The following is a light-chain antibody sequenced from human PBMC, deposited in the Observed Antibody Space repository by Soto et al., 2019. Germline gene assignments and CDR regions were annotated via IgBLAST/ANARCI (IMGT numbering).Light chain of an antibody. CDR1: QSVSSN. CDR3: QQHNDWPLT. V-gene: IGKV3D-15*01. Sequence: EIVMTQSPATLSVSPGERATLSCRASQSVSSNLAWYQQKPGQAPRLLIYAISTRATGIPARFSGSGSGTEFTLTISSLQSGDFAVYYCQQHNDWPLTFGHGTRV. J-gene: IGKJ5*01. CDR2: AIS.